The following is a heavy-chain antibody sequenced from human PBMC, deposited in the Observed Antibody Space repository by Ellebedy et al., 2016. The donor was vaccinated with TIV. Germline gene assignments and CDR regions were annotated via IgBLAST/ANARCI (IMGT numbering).Heavy chain of an antibody. CDR3: AVLGSSSPSVDH. J-gene: IGHJ4*02. V-gene: IGHV7-4-1*02. D-gene: IGHD6-6*01. Sequence: AASVQVSCKASGYTFTIYGMNWVRHAPGQGLEWMGWIDTNTVNPTYAQGFTGRFVFSFDTSVSTAYLQISSLKAEDTAVYFCAVLGSSSPSVDHWGQGTLVTVSS. CDR1: GYTFTIYG. CDR2: IDTNTVNP.